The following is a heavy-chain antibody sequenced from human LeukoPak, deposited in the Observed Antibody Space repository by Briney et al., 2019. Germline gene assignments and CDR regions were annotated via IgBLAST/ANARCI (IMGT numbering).Heavy chain of an antibody. CDR2: LYWDDDT. CDR3: AHTQYYYDSGGVDDGFDI. J-gene: IGHJ3*02. Sequence: SGPTLVNPTQTLTLTCTFSGFSVTTRGVGVGWIRQAPGKALEWLALLYWDDDTRYSPSLKSRLTITKDTSKIQVVLAMTNVDPVDTATYYCAHTQYYYDSGGVDDGFDIWGQGTMVTVSS. D-gene: IGHD3-22*01. V-gene: IGHV2-5*02. CDR1: GFSVTTRGVG.